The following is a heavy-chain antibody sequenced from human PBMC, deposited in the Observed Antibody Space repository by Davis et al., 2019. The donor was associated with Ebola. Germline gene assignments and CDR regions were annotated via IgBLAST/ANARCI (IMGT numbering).Heavy chain of an antibody. CDR2: IRSKANSYAT. J-gene: IGHJ4*02. Sequence: GGSLRLSCAASGFTFSGSAMHWVRQASGKGLEWVGRIRSKANSYATAYAASVKGRFTISRDDSKNTAYLQMNSLKTEDTAVYYCTSTSDRIDNWGQGTLVTVSS. CDR1: GFTFSGSA. V-gene: IGHV3-73*01. CDR3: TSTSDRIDN.